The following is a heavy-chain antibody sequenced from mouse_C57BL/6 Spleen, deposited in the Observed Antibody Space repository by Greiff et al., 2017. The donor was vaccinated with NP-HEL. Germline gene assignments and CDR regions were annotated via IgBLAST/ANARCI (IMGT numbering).Heavy chain of an antibody. Sequence: EVKLQESGAELVRPGASVKLSCTASGFNIKDDYMHWVKQRPEQGLEWIGWIDPENGDTEYASKFQGKATITADTSSNTAYLQLSSLTSEDTAVYYCTTSDYYGSSYEDYWGQGTTLTVSS. J-gene: IGHJ2*01. CDR3: TTSDYYGSSYEDY. CDR1: GFNIKDDY. V-gene: IGHV14-4*01. CDR2: IDPENGDT. D-gene: IGHD1-1*01.